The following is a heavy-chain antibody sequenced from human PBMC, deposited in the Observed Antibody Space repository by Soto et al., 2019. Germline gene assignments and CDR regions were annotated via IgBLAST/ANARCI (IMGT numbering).Heavy chain of an antibody. CDR1: GFTFSSYA. CDR2: ISGSGGST. V-gene: IGHV3-23*01. Sequence: GGSLRLSCAASGFTFSSYAMSWVRQAPGKGLEWVSAISGSGGSTYYADSVKGRFTISRDNSENTLYLQMNSLRAEDTAVYYCAKDWAGPAVADGDAFDIWGQGTMVTVSS. CDR3: AKDWAGPAVADGDAFDI. J-gene: IGHJ3*02. D-gene: IGHD6-19*01.